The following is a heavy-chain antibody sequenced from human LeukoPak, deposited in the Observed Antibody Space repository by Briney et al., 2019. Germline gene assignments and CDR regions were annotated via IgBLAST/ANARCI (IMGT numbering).Heavy chain of an antibody. CDR2: ISWNSGSI. Sequence: GGSLRLSCAASGFTFDDYAMHWVRQAPGKGLEWVSGISWNSGSIGYADSVKGRFTISRDNAKNSLYLQMNSLRAEDTALYYCAKLSSWYGGMGNYFDYWGQGTLVTVPS. D-gene: IGHD6-13*01. CDR3: AKLSSWYGGMGNYFDY. CDR1: GFTFDDYA. J-gene: IGHJ4*02. V-gene: IGHV3-9*01.